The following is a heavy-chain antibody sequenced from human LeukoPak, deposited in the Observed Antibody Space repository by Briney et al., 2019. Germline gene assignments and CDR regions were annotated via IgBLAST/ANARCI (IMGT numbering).Heavy chain of an antibody. Sequence: GGSLRLSCAASGFTFTTYEMNWARQAPGKGLEWVSYISRSGSDIDYADSVKGRFTISRDNAKNSLYLQMNSLRAEDTAVYYCARDRPYDTYFDYWGQGTLVTVSS. CDR2: ISRSGSDI. CDR3: ARDRPYDTYFDY. D-gene: IGHD3-22*01. V-gene: IGHV3-48*03. CDR1: GFTFTTYE. J-gene: IGHJ4*02.